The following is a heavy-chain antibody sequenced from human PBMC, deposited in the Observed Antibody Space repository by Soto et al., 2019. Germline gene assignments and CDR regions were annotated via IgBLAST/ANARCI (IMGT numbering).Heavy chain of an antibody. CDR1: GGSISSYY. Sequence: QVQLQESGPGLVKPSETLSLTCTVSGGSISSYYWSWIRQPPGKGLEWIGYIYYSGSTNYNPSLKSRVTISVDTSKNQFSLKLSSVTAPDTAVYYCAGSYGDYDWANWIDPWGQGTLVTVSS. D-gene: IGHD4-17*01. CDR3: AGSYGDYDWANWIDP. CDR2: IYYSGST. V-gene: IGHV4-59*01. J-gene: IGHJ5*02.